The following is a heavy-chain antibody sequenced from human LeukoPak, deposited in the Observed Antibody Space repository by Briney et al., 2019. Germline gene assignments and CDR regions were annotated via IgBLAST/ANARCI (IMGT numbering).Heavy chain of an antibody. CDR2: INHSGST. J-gene: IGHJ5*02. Sequence: TSETLSLTCAVYGGSFSGYYWSWIRQPPGKGLEWIGEINHSGSTYYNPSLKSRVTISVDTSKNQFSLKLSSVTAADTAVYYCARAYSSSWYFNWFDPWGQGTLVTVSS. CDR3: ARAYSSSWYFNWFDP. D-gene: IGHD6-13*01. CDR1: GGSFSGYY. V-gene: IGHV4-34*01.